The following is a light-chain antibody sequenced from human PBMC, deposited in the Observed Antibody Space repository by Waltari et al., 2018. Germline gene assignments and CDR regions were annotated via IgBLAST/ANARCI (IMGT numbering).Light chain of an antibody. CDR3: ISYTNTYTLGL. V-gene: IGLV2-14*03. Sequence: QSALTQPASVSGSLGQSITISCTGSGSDIGAYDFVSWYQQYPCKPPKLISYDVSTRPSEVSNRFSGSNSGNTASLAISGLQAEDEADYYCISYTNTYTLGLFGGGTKLTVL. J-gene: IGLJ3*02. CDR1: GSDIGAYDF. CDR2: DVS.